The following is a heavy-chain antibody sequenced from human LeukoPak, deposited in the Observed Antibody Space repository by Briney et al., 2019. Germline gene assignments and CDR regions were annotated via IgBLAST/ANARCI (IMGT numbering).Heavy chain of an antibody. J-gene: IGHJ4*02. V-gene: IGHV3-33*01. CDR1: GFTFSSYG. D-gene: IGHD3-3*01. CDR2: IWYDGSNK. Sequence: GRSLRLSCAASGFTFSSYGMHWVRQAPGKGLEWVAVIWYDGSNKYYADSVKGRFTISRDNSKNTLYLQMNSLRAEDTAVYYCARVGIKVYYDFWSGSLDYWGQGTLVTVSS. CDR3: ARVGIKVYYDFWSGSLDY.